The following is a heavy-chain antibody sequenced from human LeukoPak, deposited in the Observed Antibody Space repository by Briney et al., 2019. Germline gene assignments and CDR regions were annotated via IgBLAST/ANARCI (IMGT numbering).Heavy chain of an antibody. J-gene: IGHJ4*02. CDR1: GFTFSSYW. V-gene: IGHV3-7*01. CDR2: IKQDGSEK. Sequence: TGGSLRLSCAASGFTFSSYWMSWVRQAPGKGLEWVANIKQDGSEKYYVDSVKGRFTISRDNAKNSLYLQMNSLRAEDTAVYYCARDHHILEWIPSDYWGQGTLVTVSS. CDR3: ARDHHILEWIPSDY. D-gene: IGHD3-3*01.